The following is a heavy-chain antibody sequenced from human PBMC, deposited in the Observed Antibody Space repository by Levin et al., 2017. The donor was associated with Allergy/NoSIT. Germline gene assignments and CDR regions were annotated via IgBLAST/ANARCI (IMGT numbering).Heavy chain of an antibody. CDR3: ARSLGSRRREVLMVYAEDYGMDV. Sequence: AGGSLRLSCAASGFTFSSYDMHWVRQATGKGLEWVSAIGTAGDTYYPGSVKGRFTISRENAKNSLYLQMNSLRAGDTAVYYCARSLGSRRREVLMVYAEDYGMDVWGQGTTVTVSS. CDR1: GFTFSSYD. V-gene: IGHV3-13*01. CDR2: IGTAGDT. D-gene: IGHD2-8*01. J-gene: IGHJ6*02.